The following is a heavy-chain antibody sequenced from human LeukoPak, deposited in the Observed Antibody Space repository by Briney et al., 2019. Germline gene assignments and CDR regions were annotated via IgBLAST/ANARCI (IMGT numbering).Heavy chain of an antibody. Sequence: GEXLKISCKGSGSSFTSYWIGWVRQMPGKGLEWMGIIYPGDSDTRYSPSFQGQVTISADKSISTAYLQWSSLKASDTAMYYCARRSDSSGYLNYFDYWGQGTLVTVSS. V-gene: IGHV5-51*01. J-gene: IGHJ4*02. CDR1: GSSFTSYW. CDR3: ARRSDSSGYLNYFDY. CDR2: IYPGDSDT. D-gene: IGHD3-22*01.